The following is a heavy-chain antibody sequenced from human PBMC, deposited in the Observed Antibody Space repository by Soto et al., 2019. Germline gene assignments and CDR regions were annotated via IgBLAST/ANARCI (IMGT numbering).Heavy chain of an antibody. D-gene: IGHD5-12*01. Sequence: QVQLVQSGAEVKKPGSSVKVSCKASGGTFSSYAISWVRQAPGQGLEWMGGIIPIFGTANYAQKFQGRVTITADESTSTAYMELSSLRSEDTAVYYCARDEGGGMATTRLNWFDPWGQGTLVTVSS. CDR3: ARDEGGGMATTRLNWFDP. J-gene: IGHJ5*02. CDR2: IIPIFGTA. V-gene: IGHV1-69*01. CDR1: GGTFSSYA.